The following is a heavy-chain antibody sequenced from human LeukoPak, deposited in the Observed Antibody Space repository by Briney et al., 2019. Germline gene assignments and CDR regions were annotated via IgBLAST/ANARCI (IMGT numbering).Heavy chain of an antibody. CDR1: GGSFSGYY. D-gene: IGHD6-6*01. J-gene: IGHJ1*01. Sequence: SEALSRTCAVYGGSFSGYYWSWIRQPPGKGLEWIGEINHSGSTNYNPSLKSRVTISVDTSKNQSSLNLNSVTAADTAVYYCARGGAARLHFQNWGQGTLVTVSS. V-gene: IGHV4-34*01. CDR2: INHSGST. CDR3: ARGGAARLHFQN.